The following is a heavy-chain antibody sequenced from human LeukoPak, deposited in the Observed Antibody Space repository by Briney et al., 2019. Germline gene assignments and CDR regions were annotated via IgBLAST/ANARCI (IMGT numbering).Heavy chain of an antibody. J-gene: IGHJ4*02. CDR2: IYYTGST. CDR1: GGSISSYY. D-gene: IGHD3-10*01. V-gene: IGHV4-59*01. Sequence: SETLSLTCAVPGGSISSYYWSWIRQPPGKGLEWLGYIYYTGSTNYNPSLKSRVTISVDTSKNQFSLKLSSVTAADTAVYYCARALGGSRFGELRYFDYWGQGNLVTVSA. CDR3: ARALGGSRFGELRYFDY.